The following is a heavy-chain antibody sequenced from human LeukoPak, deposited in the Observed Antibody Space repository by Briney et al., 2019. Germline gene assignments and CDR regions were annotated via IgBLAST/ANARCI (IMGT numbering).Heavy chain of an antibody. Sequence: PSETLSLTCTVSGGSIRNYYWNWIRQPPGKGLEWIGLIYYSGSTNYNPSLTSRVTISVDTSKNQFSLKLSSVTAADTAVYYCARDTADYYDSSGYYSSYFDYWGQGTLVTVSS. CDR2: IYYSGST. CDR1: GGSIRNYY. CDR3: ARDTADYYDSSGYYSSYFDY. V-gene: IGHV4-59*12. J-gene: IGHJ4*02. D-gene: IGHD3-22*01.